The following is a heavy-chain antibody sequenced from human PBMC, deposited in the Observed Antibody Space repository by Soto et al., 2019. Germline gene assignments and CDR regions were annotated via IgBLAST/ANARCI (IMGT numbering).Heavy chain of an antibody. D-gene: IGHD3-3*01. V-gene: IGHV3-23*01. CDR2: ISGGGGST. Sequence: GGSLRLSCAASGFTFSNYAMTWVRQAPGKGLGWVSTISGGGGSTYYADSVKGRFTISRDNSKNTLYLQMNSLRAEDTAVYYCAKGEGYDFWSGYNNFDYWGQGTLVTVSS. J-gene: IGHJ4*02. CDR3: AKGEGYDFWSGYNNFDY. CDR1: GFTFSNYA.